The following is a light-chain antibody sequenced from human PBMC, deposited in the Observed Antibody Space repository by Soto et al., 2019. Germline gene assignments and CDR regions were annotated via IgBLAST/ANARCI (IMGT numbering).Light chain of an antibody. CDR2: DTS. CDR3: QQYKNWPPYT. CDR1: QSVSSS. V-gene: IGKV3-15*01. Sequence: EIVMTQSPSTLSLSPGERVTLSCRASQSVSSSLAWYQQKPGQAPRLLIYDTSTRATTIPARFSGSGSGTEFTLTISGLQSEDSAVYYCQQYKNWPPYTFGQGTKVDIK. J-gene: IGKJ2*01.